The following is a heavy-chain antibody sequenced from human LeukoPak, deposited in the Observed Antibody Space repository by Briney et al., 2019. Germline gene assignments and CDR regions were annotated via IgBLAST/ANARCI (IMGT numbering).Heavy chain of an antibody. Sequence: PSETLSLTCTVSGGSISSYYWSWIRQPPGKGLEWIGYIYYSGSTNYNPSLKSRVTISVGTSKNQFSLKLSSVTAADTAVYYCAGKKNCSGGSCYPDYWGQGTLVTISS. CDR3: AGKKNCSGGSCYPDY. J-gene: IGHJ4*02. D-gene: IGHD2-15*01. CDR1: GGSISSYY. CDR2: IYYSGST. V-gene: IGHV4-59*01.